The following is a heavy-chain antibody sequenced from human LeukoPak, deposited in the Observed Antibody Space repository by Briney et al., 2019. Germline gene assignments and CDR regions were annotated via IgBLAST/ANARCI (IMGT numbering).Heavy chain of an antibody. CDR2: ISGSAYST. J-gene: IGHJ4*02. CDR3: AKDRSDNSTWYVGSH. CDR1: GFTFNSYA. V-gene: IGHV3-23*01. D-gene: IGHD2/OR15-2a*01. Sequence: GGSLRLSCAASGFTFNSYAMSWVRQAPGRGLEWVSSISGSAYSTNYADSVKGRFTISRDNSKNTLYPQMNSLRVEDTAVYYCAKDRSDNSTWYVGSHWGQGTLVTVSS.